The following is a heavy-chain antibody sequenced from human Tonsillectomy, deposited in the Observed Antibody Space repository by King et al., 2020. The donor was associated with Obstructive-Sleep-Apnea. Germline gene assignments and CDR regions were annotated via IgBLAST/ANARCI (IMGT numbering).Heavy chain of an antibody. CDR2: ISYDGSNK. J-gene: IGHJ5*02. CDR3: AKNEAGIPAVSTDPIA. D-gene: IGHD6-25*01. Sequence: VQLVESGGGVVQPGRSLRLSCAASGFTFNSYGMHWVRQAPGKGLEWLAVISYDGSNKNYADSVKGRFTISRDNSKNTLYLKMKSLRAEDTAMYYWAKNEAGIPAVSTDPIAWGQGTLVTVSS. V-gene: IGHV3-30*18. CDR1: GFTFNSYG.